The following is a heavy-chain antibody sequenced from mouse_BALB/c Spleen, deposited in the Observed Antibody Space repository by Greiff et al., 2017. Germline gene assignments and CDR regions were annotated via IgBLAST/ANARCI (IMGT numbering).Heavy chain of an antibody. CDR2: ISSGGST. V-gene: IGHV5-6-5*01. Sequence: DVLLVESGGGLVKPGGSLKLSCAASGFTFSSYAMSWVRQTPEKRLEWVASISSGGSTYYSDSVKGRFTISRDNARNILYLQMRSVRSEDTAMDYCERTDYYGSSIWYFDVGGAGTTVTVSS. CDR1: GFTFSSYA. CDR3: ERTDYYGSSIWYFDV. D-gene: IGHD1-1*01. J-gene: IGHJ1*01.